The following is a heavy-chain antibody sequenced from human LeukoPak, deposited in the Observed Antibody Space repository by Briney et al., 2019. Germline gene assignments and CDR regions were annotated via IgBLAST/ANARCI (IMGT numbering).Heavy chain of an antibody. CDR3: AKAQTIAVAGTFDY. D-gene: IGHD6-19*01. CDR1: RFTFSSYA. CDR2: ISGSGVST. Sequence: PGGSLRLSCAASRFTFSSYAMSWVRQAPGKGLEWVSAISGSGVSTYYADSVKGRFTISRDNSKNALYLQMNSLRAEDTAVHYCAKAQTIAVAGTFDYWGQGTLVTVSS. V-gene: IGHV3-23*01. J-gene: IGHJ4*02.